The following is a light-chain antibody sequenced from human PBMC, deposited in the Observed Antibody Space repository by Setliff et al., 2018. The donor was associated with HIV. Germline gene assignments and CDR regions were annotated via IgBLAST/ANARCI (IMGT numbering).Light chain of an antibody. CDR3: HSKRSSSTPYV. CDR2: DVS. Sequence: QSVLAQPASVSGSPGRSITTSCTGNSSDVGGYNSVSWLQQHPGKAPKLLIYDVSDRPSGVSNRFSGSKSGNTASLTISGLQAEDEADYYCHSKRSSSTPYVFGTGTKVTVL. CDR1: SSDVGGYNS. J-gene: IGLJ1*01. V-gene: IGLV2-14*03.